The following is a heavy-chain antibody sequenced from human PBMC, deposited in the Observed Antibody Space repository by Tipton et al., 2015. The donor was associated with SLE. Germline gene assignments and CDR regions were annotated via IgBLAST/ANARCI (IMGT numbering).Heavy chain of an antibody. D-gene: IGHD6-13*01. V-gene: IGHV3-23*01. Sequence: AISGSGGSTYYADSVKGRFTISRDNSKNTLYLQMNSLRAEDTAVYYCAKVRVEQQLGYFDYWGQGTLVTVSS. CDR2: ISGSGGST. J-gene: IGHJ4*02. CDR3: AKVRVEQQLGYFDY.